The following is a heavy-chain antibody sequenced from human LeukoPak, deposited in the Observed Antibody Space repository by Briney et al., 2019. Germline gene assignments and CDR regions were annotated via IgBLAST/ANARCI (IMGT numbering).Heavy chain of an antibody. Sequence: LGGSLRLSCAASGFTFSSYTMTGVRQARGKGLEWVSVISGNGGTTYYTDSVTGRFTLSRENSKNTLYLQMHSLRAEDTAVYYCAKGNWGDYWGQGTLVTVSS. CDR2: ISGNGGTT. CDR1: GFTFSSYT. V-gene: IGHV3-23*01. J-gene: IGHJ4*02. D-gene: IGHD7-27*01. CDR3: AKGNWGDY.